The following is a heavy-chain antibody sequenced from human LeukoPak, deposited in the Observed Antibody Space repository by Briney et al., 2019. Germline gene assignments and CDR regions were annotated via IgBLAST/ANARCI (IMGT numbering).Heavy chain of an antibody. V-gene: IGHV3-21*01. J-gene: IGHJ5*02. D-gene: IGHD6-6*01. CDR3: ARGFEYSSP. CDR2: ISSSSSYI. CDR1: GFTFSSYE. Sequence: KTGGSLRLSCAASGFTFSSYEMNWVRQAPGKGLEWVSSISSSSSYIYYADSVKGRFTISRDNAKNSLYLQMNSLRAEDTAVYYCARGFEYSSPWGQGTLVTVSS.